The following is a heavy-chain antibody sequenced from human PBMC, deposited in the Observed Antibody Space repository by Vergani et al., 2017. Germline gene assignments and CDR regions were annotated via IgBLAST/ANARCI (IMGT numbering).Heavy chain of an antibody. CDR2: ISSSGSIT. CDR1: GFIFSSYS. Sequence: VQLVESGGGVVQPGTSLRLSCAASGFIFSSYSMKWVRQAPGKGLEWVSYISSSGSITYYADSVKGRFTISRDNAKNSLYLQMNSLRAEDMAVYYCARGGYFDSSGPFDYGGQGTGVTVSS. J-gene: IGHJ4*02. D-gene: IGHD3-22*01. V-gene: IGHV3-48*01. CDR3: ARGGYFDSSGPFDY.